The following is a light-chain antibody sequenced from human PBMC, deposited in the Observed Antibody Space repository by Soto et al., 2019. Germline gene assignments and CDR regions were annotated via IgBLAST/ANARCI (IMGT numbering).Light chain of an antibody. V-gene: IGLV1-40*01. CDR2: GNS. J-gene: IGLJ1*01. Sequence: QSVLTQPPSVSGAPGQRVTISCTGSSSNIGAGYDVHWYQQLPGTAPKLLIYGNSNRPSGVPDRFSGSKSGTSASLTISGLQAADEVDYYCSLYTSENTYVFGTGTKLTVL. CDR1: SSNIGAGYD. CDR3: SLYTSENTYV.